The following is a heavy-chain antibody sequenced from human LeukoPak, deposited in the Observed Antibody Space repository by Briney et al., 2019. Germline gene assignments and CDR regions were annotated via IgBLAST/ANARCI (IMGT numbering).Heavy chain of an antibody. D-gene: IGHD3-10*01. CDR3: VKDRYVARGDYLDF. J-gene: IGHJ4*02. CDR1: GFTFNNYY. Sequence: GGSLRLSCVASGFTFNNYYMTWVRQAPGKGLEWVSTIGGSDGSTYYADSVKGRFTISRDNAKNTHSLQMSSLRTEDTAIYYCVKDRYVARGDYLDFWGQGTLVTVSS. CDR2: IGGSDGST. V-gene: IGHV3-23*01.